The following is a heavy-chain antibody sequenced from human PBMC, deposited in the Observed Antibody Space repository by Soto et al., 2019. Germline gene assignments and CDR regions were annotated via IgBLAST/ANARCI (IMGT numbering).Heavy chain of an antibody. D-gene: IGHD1-20*01. V-gene: IGHV4-31*03. J-gene: IGHJ4*02. CDR1: GGSISSGGYY. Sequence: QVQLQESGPGLVKPSQTLSLTCTVSGGSISSGGYYWSWIRQHPGKGLEWIGYIYYSGSTYYNPSLKSRVTISVDTSKNQFSLKLSSVTAADTAVYYCARDGRGVTGRRSMGYYFDYWGQGTLVTVSS. CDR2: IYYSGST. CDR3: ARDGRGVTGRRSMGYYFDY.